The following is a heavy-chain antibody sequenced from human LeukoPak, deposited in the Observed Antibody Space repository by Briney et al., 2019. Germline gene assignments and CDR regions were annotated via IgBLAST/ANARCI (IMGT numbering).Heavy chain of an antibody. CDR3: AKDSSGLDY. V-gene: IGHV3-7*03. Sequence: GGSLRLSCEGSGFTFSNYWMGWVRQAPGKGLQWVANIKTDGSEKYYVDSVKGRFTISRDNAKNSLYLQMNSLRAEDTALYYCAKDSSGLDYWGQGTLVTVSS. J-gene: IGHJ4*02. CDR2: IKTDGSEK. D-gene: IGHD3-22*01. CDR1: GFTFSNYW.